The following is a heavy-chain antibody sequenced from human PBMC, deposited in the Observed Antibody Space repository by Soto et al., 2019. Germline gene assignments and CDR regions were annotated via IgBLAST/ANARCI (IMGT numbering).Heavy chain of an antibody. V-gene: IGHV3-48*01. CDR2: ISSSSSTI. J-gene: IGHJ5*02. CDR3: ARDYGIVVVPAAPNWFDP. Sequence: GGSLRLSCAASGFTFSSYSMNWVRQAPGKGLEWVSYISSSSSTIYYADSVKGRFTISRDNAKNSLYLQMNSLRAEDTAVYYCARDYGIVVVPAAPNWFDPWGQGTLVTVSS. D-gene: IGHD2-2*01. CDR1: GFTFSSYS.